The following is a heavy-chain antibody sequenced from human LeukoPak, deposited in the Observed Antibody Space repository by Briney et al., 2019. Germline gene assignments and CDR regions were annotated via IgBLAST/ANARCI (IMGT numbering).Heavy chain of an antibody. Sequence: SETLSLTCTVSGGSISSYYWSWLRQPPGNGLEWIGYIYYSGTTNYNPSLKSRVTISVDTSKNQFSLKLSSVTAADTAVYYCARGVDIAAAQYGYWGQGTLVTVSS. J-gene: IGHJ4*02. CDR2: IYYSGTT. CDR3: ARGVDIAAAQYGY. CDR1: GGSISSYY. D-gene: IGHD6-13*01. V-gene: IGHV4-59*01.